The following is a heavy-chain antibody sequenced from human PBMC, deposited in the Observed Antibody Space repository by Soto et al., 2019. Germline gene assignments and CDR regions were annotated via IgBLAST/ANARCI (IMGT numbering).Heavy chain of an antibody. V-gene: IGHV4-61*01. CDR2: IYNSRST. CDR1: GGSVSSGPYY. CDR3: ARYRREAVAGYTLDN. Sequence: PSETLSLTCTVSGGSVSSGPYYWSWIRQSPGRGLEWIGYIYNSRSTNYNPSLKSRVTISEDTSKSQFSLKVNSMTAADTAVYYCARYRREAVAGYTLDNWGQGILVTVSS. D-gene: IGHD6-13*01. J-gene: IGHJ4*02.